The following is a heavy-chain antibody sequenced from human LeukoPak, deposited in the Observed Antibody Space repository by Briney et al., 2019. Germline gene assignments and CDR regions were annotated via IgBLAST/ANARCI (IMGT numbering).Heavy chain of an antibody. V-gene: IGHV1-2*02. Sequence: ASVKVSCKASGYTFTGYYMHWVRQAPGQGLEWMGWINPNSGGTNYAQKFQGRVTMTGDTSISTAYMELSRLRSDDTAVYYCYRSGIAVAGTPTYYYYYMDVWGKGTTVTVSS. CDR2: INPNSGGT. J-gene: IGHJ6*03. D-gene: IGHD6-19*01. CDR3: YRSGIAVAGTPTYYYYYMDV. CDR1: GYTFTGYY.